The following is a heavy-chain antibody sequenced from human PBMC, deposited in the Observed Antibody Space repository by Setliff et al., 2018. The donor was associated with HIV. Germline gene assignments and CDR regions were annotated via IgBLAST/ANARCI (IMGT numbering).Heavy chain of an antibody. D-gene: IGHD1-26*01. CDR3: IRRRRAPGTEDLEAV. V-gene: IGHV5-51*01. CDR2: IYPGDSVT. Sequence: GASLKISCRASGYTFTNYWIGWVRQMPGKGLEWIGVIYPGDSVTRYGPSFQGQVFISADRSITTAYLEWSSLKPSDTAMYYCIRRRRAPGTEDLEAVWGQGTLVTVSS. J-gene: IGHJ4*02. CDR1: GYTFTNYW.